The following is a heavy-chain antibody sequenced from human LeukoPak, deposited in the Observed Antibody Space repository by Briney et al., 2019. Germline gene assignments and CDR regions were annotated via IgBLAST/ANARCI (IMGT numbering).Heavy chain of an antibody. J-gene: IGHJ6*02. V-gene: IGHV4-34*01. Sequence: SETLSLTCAVYGVSFSGYYWSWVRQPPGKGLEWIGEINHSGSTNYNPSLKSRVTISVDTSKNQFSLKLSSVTAADTAVYYCAGMNVLRYFDWPPGPYYYYGMDVWGQGTTVTVSS. CDR1: GVSFSGYY. D-gene: IGHD3-9*01. CDR2: INHSGST. CDR3: AGMNVLRYFDWPPGPYYYYGMDV.